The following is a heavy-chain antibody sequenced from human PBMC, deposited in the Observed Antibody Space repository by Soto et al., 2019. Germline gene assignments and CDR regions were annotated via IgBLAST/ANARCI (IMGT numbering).Heavy chain of an antibody. D-gene: IGHD6-6*01. CDR3: AAKKYRTSSTNYFYNYGMDI. CDR1: GGTFSDYT. J-gene: IGHJ6*02. Sequence: QVQLVQSGAEVKRPGSSVKVSCRASGGTFSDYTFSWVRQAPGQGLEWLGGIIPFLGSSKYAHNFQARRNFSADESTATAFMDLSSLRSGDTAVYYCAAKKYRTSSTNYFYNYGMDIWGQGTTVTVSS. V-gene: IGHV1-69*01. CDR2: IIPFLGSS.